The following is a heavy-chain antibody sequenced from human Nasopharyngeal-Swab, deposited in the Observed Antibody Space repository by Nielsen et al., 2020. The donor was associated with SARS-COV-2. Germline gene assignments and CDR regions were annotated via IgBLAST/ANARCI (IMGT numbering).Heavy chain of an antibody. CDR2: IFSNDEK. V-gene: IGHV2-26*01. CDR3: ARIDVVVPAAIQEGYYYGMDV. J-gene: IGHJ6*02. D-gene: IGHD2-2*01. Sequence: SGPPLVKPTETLTLTCTVSGFSLSNARMGVSWIRQPPGKALEWLAHIFSNDEKSYSTSLKSRLTISKDTSKSQVVLTMTNMDPVDTATYYCARIDVVVPAAIQEGYYYGMDVWGQGTTVTVSS. CDR1: GFSLSNARMG.